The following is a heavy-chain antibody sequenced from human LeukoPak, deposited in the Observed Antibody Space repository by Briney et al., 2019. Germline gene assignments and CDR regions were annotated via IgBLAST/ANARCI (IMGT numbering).Heavy chain of an antibody. J-gene: IGHJ4*02. D-gene: IGHD2-2*01. CDR2: INPSGGST. V-gene: IGHV1-46*01. CDR1: GYTFTSYY. CDR3: ARGFKLGYCSSTSCYVGNY. Sequence: ASVKVSCKASGYTFTSYYMHWVRQAPGQGLEWMGIINPSGGSTSYAQKFQGRVTMTRDTSTSTVYMELSSLRSEDTAVYYCARGFKLGYCSSTSCYVGNYWGQGTLVIVSS.